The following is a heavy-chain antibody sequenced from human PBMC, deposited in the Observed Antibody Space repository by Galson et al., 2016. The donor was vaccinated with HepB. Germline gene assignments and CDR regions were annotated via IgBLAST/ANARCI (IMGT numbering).Heavy chain of an antibody. CDR1: GFTFSSCG. CDR2: IWYDGSNK. V-gene: IGHV3-33*06. D-gene: IGHD3-16*01. J-gene: IGHJ2*01. Sequence: SLRLSCAASGFTFSSCGMHWVRQAPGKGLEWVAVIWYDGSNKYYADSVKGRFTISRDNSKNILYLQMNSLRADDTAVYYCAKDGGTWGYYYGDWNLDLWGRGTLVTVSS. CDR3: AKDGGTWGYYYGDWNLDL.